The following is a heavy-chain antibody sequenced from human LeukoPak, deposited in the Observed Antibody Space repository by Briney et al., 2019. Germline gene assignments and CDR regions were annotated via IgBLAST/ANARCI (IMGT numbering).Heavy chain of an antibody. J-gene: IGHJ4*02. CDR2: ISSGGST. D-gene: IGHD6-13*01. CDR3: AKARAGDITAAFNY. Sequence: PGGSLRLSCAASGFTFNSYAMSWVRQAPGKGLEWVSGISSGGSTYYADSVKGRFTISRDNSENTLNLQMNSLRAEDTAIYYCAKARAGDITAAFNYWGQGTLVTVSS. V-gene: IGHV3-23*01. CDR1: GFTFNSYA.